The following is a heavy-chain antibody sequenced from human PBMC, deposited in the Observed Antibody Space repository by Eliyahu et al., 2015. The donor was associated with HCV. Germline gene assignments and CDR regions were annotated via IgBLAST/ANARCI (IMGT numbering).Heavy chain of an antibody. D-gene: IGHD3-10*01. CDR1: GFTFSDYA. Sequence: EVQLLESGGGLVQPGGSLRLSCAASGFTFSDYAMSWVRQAPGKGLEWVSAISGSGGGTYYADSVKGRFAISRDNSKNTLYLQMDSLRAEDTAIYYCAREWVLQSFDYWGQGTLVTVSS. J-gene: IGHJ4*02. CDR3: AREWVLQSFDY. V-gene: IGHV3-23*01. CDR2: ISGSGGGT.